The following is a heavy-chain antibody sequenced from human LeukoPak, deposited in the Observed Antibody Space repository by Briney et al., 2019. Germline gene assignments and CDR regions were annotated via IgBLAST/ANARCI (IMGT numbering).Heavy chain of an antibody. V-gene: IGHV3-49*04. J-gene: IGHJ4*02. CDR1: GFTLDDYA. D-gene: IGHD2-2*01. Sequence: PGRSLRLSCTTSGFTLDDYAMSWVRQAPGKGLEWVGFIRSKAYGGTAEYAASVKGRFTISRDDSKNIAYLQMNSLKTEDTAVYYCTRRYCSSINCPRHFDFWGQGTLVTVSS. CDR3: TRRYCSSINCPRHFDF. CDR2: IRSKAYGGTA.